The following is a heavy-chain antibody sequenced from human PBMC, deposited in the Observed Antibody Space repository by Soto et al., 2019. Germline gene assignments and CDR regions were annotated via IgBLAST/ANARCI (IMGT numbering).Heavy chain of an antibody. CDR1: GGTFSSYA. Sequence: QVQLVQSGAEVKKPGSSVKVSCTASGGTFSSYAISWVRQAPGQGLEWMGGIIPIFGTANYVQKVQGRVTITADKSTSTAYMELSSLRSEDTAVYYCASVKLRDFDEPQGAFDIWGQGTMVTVSS. CDR3: ASVKLRDFDEPQGAFDI. CDR2: IIPIFGTA. J-gene: IGHJ3*02. D-gene: IGHD3-9*01. V-gene: IGHV1-69*06.